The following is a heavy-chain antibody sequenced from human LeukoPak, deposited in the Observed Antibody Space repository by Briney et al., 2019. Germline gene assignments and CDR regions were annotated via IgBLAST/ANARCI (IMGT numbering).Heavy chain of an antibody. V-gene: IGHV3-66*01. CDR3: ARDPSAVTTNTYA. D-gene: IGHD4-11*01. Sequence: GGSLRLSCAASGFTLSNYNMNWVRQAPGKGLEWVSLIFSGGDTQYADSVKDRFTISRDASKNTLYLQMSNLRAEDTAVYYCARDPSAVTTNTYAWGQGTLVTVSS. CDR2: IFSGGDT. J-gene: IGHJ5*02. CDR1: GFTLSNYN.